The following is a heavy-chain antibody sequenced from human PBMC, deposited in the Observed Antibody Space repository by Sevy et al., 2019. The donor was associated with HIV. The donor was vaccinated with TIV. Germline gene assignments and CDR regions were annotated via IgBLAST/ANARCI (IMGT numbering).Heavy chain of an antibody. CDR3: ARVRDRYCSGGSCYYGYFFDY. D-gene: IGHD2-15*01. V-gene: IGHV3-48*01. CDR2: ISDRSDTI. CDR1: GFIFSNYY. J-gene: IGHJ4*02. Sequence: GGSLRLSCAASGFIFSNYYMTWVRQAPGKGLEWVSYISDRSDTISYADSVKGRFTSSREKAKNALYLQMSSLRGEDTAVYYCARVRDRYCSGGSCYYGYFFDYWGQGTLVTVSS.